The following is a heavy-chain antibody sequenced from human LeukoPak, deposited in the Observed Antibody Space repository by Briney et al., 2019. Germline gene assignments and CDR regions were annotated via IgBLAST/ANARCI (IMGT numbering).Heavy chain of an antibody. CDR1: GGSFSGYY. Sequence: SETLSLTCAVYGGSFSGYYWSWIRQPPGKGLEWIGYIYYSGKTYYNPSLKSRVTISVDTSKNQFSLKLSSVTDADTAVYYCATRGYGSTWHSQNWGQGTLVTVSS. CDR2: IYYSGKT. CDR3: ATRGYGSTWHSQN. J-gene: IGHJ4*02. V-gene: IGHV4-34*09. D-gene: IGHD6-13*01.